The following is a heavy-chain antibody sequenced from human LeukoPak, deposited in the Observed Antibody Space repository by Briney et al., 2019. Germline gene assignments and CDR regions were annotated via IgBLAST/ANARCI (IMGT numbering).Heavy chain of an antibody. Sequence: ASVKVSCQASGYIFTGYYMHWVRQAPGQGLEWMGWINPNSGGTNYAQKFQGRVTMTRDTSISTAYMELSRLRSDDTAVFYCAREGPPGDTNPHFDYWGQGTLVTVSS. CDR1: GYIFTGYY. V-gene: IGHV1-2*02. CDR3: AREGPPGDTNPHFDY. J-gene: IGHJ4*02. D-gene: IGHD3-10*01. CDR2: INPNSGGT.